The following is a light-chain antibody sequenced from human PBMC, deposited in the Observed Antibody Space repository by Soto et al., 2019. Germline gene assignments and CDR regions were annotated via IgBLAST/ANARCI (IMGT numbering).Light chain of an antibody. CDR2: DAS. CDR3: QQYHWAPDT. V-gene: IGKV3-11*01. Sequence: EIVLTQSPATLSLSPGERATLSCRASQSVNIYLAWYQQKPGQAPRLLIYDASNRATGIPDRFSGSGSGTDSTLTVSRLEPEDFAVYYCQQYHWAPDTFGQGTRLEI. CDR1: QSVNIY. J-gene: IGKJ5*01.